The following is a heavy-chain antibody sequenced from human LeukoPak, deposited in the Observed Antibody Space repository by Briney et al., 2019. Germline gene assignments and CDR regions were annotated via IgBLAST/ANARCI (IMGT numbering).Heavy chain of an antibody. D-gene: IGHD3-22*01. CDR1: GGSLSGHY. V-gene: IGHV4-59*11. CDR3: ARLLDNDIRGDPDTFDV. Sequence: SETLSLTSTVSGGSLSGHYWSWIRQPPGKRLEWIGYVSYTGRTKYNPSLQSRVTISIDTSKSQFSLKLTSVTSADTAVYSCARLLDNDIRGDPDTFDVWGQGTTVIVSS. CDR2: VSYTGRT. J-gene: IGHJ3*01.